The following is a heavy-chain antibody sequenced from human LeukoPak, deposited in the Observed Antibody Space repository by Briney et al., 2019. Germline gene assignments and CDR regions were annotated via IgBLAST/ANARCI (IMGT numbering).Heavy chain of an antibody. J-gene: IGHJ4*02. CDR3: ARVAYDSSGRFDY. V-gene: IGHV3-11*04. CDR1: GFTFSDYY. Sequence: GGSPRLSCAASGFTFSDYYMTWIRQAPGKGLEWVSYISSSGSIIYYADSVKGRFIISRDNAKNSLYLQMNSLRAEDTAAYFCARVAYDSSGRFDYWGQGTLVTVSS. D-gene: IGHD3-22*01. CDR2: ISSSGSII.